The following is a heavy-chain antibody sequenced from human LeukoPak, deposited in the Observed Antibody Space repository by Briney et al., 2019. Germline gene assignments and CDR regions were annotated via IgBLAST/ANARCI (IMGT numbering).Heavy chain of an antibody. V-gene: IGHV3-7*01. CDR2: IKQDGSEK. D-gene: IGHD3-10*01. CDR1: GFTFSSYW. CDR3: ARGGFGELLYNLDY. Sequence: PGGSLRLSCAASGFTFSSYWMSWVRQAPGKGLEWVANIKQDGSEKYYVDSVKGRFTISRDNAKNSLYLQMNSLRAEDTAVYYCARGGFGELLYNLDYWGQGTLVTVSS. J-gene: IGHJ4*02.